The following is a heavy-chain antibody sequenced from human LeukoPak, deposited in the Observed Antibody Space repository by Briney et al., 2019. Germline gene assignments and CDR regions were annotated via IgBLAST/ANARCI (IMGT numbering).Heavy chain of an antibody. CDR3: ARDPPTGYSSGWYFDY. CDR2: INWNGGST. CDR1: GFTFDDYG. Sequence: GGSLRLSCAASGFTFDDYGMSWVRQAPGKGLEWVSGINWNGGSTGYAGSVKGRFTISRDNAKNSLYLQMNSLRAEDTALYYCARDPPTGYSSGWYFDYWGQGTLATVSS. V-gene: IGHV3-20*04. J-gene: IGHJ4*02. D-gene: IGHD6-19*01.